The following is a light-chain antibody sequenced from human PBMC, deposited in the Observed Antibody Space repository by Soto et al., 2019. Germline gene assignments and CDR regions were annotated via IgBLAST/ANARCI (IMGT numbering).Light chain of an antibody. CDR2: DVS. Sequence: QSALTQPHSVSGSPGQSVTISCTGTSSDVGFYNYVSWYQQHPGKAPKVMIYDVSKWPSGVPDRFSGSKSGNTASLTISGLQAEDEADYYCCSYAGSYTPVIFGGGTKLTVL. CDR3: CSYAGSYTPVI. V-gene: IGLV2-11*01. J-gene: IGLJ2*01. CDR1: SSDVGFYNY.